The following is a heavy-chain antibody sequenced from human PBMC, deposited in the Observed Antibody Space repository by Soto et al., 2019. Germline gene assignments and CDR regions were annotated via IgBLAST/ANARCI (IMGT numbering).Heavy chain of an antibody. V-gene: IGHV1-8*01. CDR1: GYSFTSLD. J-gene: IGHJ4*02. Sequence: ASVNVSCKASGYSFTSLDINWVRQTAGQGLEVMGWMQPSTGRTGYAQKFQGRVTMTRXXXXXXAXMXLXXXTSDXTAFYYCARGVSAGVDYWGQGTLVTVS. D-gene: IGHD1-26*01. CDR3: ARGVSAGVDY. CDR2: MQPSTGRT.